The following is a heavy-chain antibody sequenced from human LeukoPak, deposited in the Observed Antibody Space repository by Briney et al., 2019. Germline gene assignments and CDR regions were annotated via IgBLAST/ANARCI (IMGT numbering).Heavy chain of an antibody. V-gene: IGHV4-39*01. Sequence: PSETLSLTCAVSGGSISSNSYYWGWIRQPPGKGLEWIGSIHYSGSTYYNPSLQSRVTISIDTSKNQFSLKLSSVTAADTAVYYCARLKVVRGVIDWFDPWGQGTLVTVSS. CDR3: ARLKVVRGVIDWFDP. J-gene: IGHJ5*02. CDR1: GGSISSNSYY. D-gene: IGHD3-10*01. CDR2: IHYSGST.